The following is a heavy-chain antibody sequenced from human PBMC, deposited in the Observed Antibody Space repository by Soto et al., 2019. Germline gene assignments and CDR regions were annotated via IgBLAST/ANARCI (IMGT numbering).Heavy chain of an antibody. CDR3: GRATYYSDSSSYTCCFDH. Sequence: GSLILSCAGSGGTLIDDYIDLVLEAPGNGLKWVCRSRDKPQGYSTAYAASLKGRFTTSRDESKHSAYLQMNSMKADDTAVYYCGRATYYSDSSSYTCCFDHWGQGTLVTVSS. J-gene: IGHJ4*02. CDR2: SRDKPQGYST. D-gene: IGHD3-22*01. V-gene: IGHV3-72*01. CDR1: GGTLIDDY.